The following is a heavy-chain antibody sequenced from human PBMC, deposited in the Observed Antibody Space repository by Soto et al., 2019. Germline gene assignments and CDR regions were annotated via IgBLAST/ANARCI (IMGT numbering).Heavy chain of an antibody. J-gene: IGHJ3*02. CDR2: IYYSGTT. D-gene: IGHD1-26*01. CDR3: ARGRGGTYDAFDI. CDR1: SGSIVTYF. Sequence: SETLSLTCTVSSGSIVTYFWSWIRQPPGKGLEWIGYIYYSGTTNYNPSLKSRVTIFLDTSKNQFSLRLSSVTAADTAVYYCARGRGGTYDAFDIWGQGTLVTVSS. V-gene: IGHV4-59*01.